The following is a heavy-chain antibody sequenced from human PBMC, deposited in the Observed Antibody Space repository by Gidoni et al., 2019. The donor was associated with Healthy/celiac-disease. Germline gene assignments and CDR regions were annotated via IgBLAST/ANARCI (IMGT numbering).Heavy chain of an antibody. V-gene: IGHV3-21*01. Sequence: GFTFSSYSMNWVRQAPGKGLEWVSSISSSSSYIYYADSVKGRFTISRDNAKNSLYLQMNSLRAEDTAVYYCARESYDSSGYYSVGAFDIWGQGTMVTVSS. D-gene: IGHD3-22*01. CDR3: ARESYDSSGYYSVGAFDI. CDR1: GFTFSSYS. CDR2: ISSSSSYI. J-gene: IGHJ3*02.